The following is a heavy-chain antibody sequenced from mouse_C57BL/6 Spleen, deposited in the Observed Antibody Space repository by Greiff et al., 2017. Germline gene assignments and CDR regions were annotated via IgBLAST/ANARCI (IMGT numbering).Heavy chain of an antibody. CDR2: INPGSGGT. V-gene: IGHV1-54*01. D-gene: IGHD1-1*01. J-gene: IGHJ4*01. CDR1: GYAFTNYL. CDR3: ARGGTTVVADSAMDY. Sequence: QVQLQQSGAELVRPGTSVKVSCKASGYAFTNYLIEWVKQRPGQGLEWIGVINPGSGGTNYNEKFKGKATLTADKSSSTAYMQLSSLTSEDSAVYFVARGGTTVVADSAMDYWGKGTSVTVSS.